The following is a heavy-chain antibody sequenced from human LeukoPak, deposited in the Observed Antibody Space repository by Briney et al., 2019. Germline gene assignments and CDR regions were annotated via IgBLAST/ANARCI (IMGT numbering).Heavy chain of an antibody. CDR1: GYTFTSYG. J-gene: IGHJ5*02. Sequence: ASVKVSCKASGYTFTSYGISWVRQAPGQGLEWMGWISAYNGNTNHAQKLQGRVTMTTDTSTSTAYMELRSLRSDDTAVYYCARDTPLLFGESNWFDPWGQGTLVTVSS. D-gene: IGHD3-10*01. CDR3: ARDTPLLFGESNWFDP. CDR2: ISAYNGNT. V-gene: IGHV1-18*04.